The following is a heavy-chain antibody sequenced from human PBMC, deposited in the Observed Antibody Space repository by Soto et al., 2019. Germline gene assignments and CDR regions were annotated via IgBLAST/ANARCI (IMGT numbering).Heavy chain of an antibody. J-gene: IGHJ4*02. V-gene: IGHV3-74*01. D-gene: IGHD6-13*01. CDR1: GLTFSSYW. CDR2: ISTDGSVT. CDR3: ARASYSSGWWGFES. Sequence: EVQLVESGGGLVQPGGSLRLSCAASGLTFSSYWMHWVRQAPGKGLVWVSRISTDGSVTTYADSVKGRFTISRDNAKNTLYLQMNSLRTEDTAVYYYARASYSSGWWGFESWGQGTLVTVSS.